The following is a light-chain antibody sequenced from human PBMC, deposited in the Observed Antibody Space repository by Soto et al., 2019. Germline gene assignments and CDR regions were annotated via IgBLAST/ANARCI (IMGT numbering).Light chain of an antibody. CDR3: TSHTTSTTLPVV. V-gene: IGLV2-14*02. J-gene: IGLJ2*01. Sequence: QSALTQPASVSGSPGQSITISCTGTSSDIGTYNLVSWYQQHPDKVPKLMIYQGSQRPSGVSNRFSGSKSANTASLTISGLQAEDEAHYYCTSHTTSTTLPVVFGGGTKLTVL. CDR1: SSDIGTYNL. CDR2: QGS.